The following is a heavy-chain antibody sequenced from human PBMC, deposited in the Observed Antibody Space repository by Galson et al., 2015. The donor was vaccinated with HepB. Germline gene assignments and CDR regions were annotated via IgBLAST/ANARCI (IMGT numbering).Heavy chain of an antibody. V-gene: IGHV1-45*02. CDR1: GYTFTSYD. CDR3: ACGSHNWFDP. CDR2: ITPFNGNT. J-gene: IGHJ5*02. Sequence: SVKVSCKASGYTFTSYDINWVRQAPGQALEWMGWITPFNGNTNYAQKFQDRVTITRNRSMSTAYMELSSLRSEDTAMYYCACGSHNWFDPWGQGTLVTVSS. D-gene: IGHD1-26*01.